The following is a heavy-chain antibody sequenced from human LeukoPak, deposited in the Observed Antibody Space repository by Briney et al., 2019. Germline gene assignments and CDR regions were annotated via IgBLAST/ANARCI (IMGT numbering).Heavy chain of an antibody. J-gene: IGHJ4*02. CDR2: ISSSSSYI. V-gene: IGHV3-21*01. CDR1: GFTFSSYS. Sequence: SGGSLRLSCAASGFTFSSYSMNWVRQAPGKGLEWASSISSSSSYIYYADSVKGRFTISRDNAKNSLYLQMNSLRAEDTAVYYCARDLAYCGGDCFYFDYWGQGTLVTVSS. CDR3: ARDLAYCGGDCFYFDY. D-gene: IGHD2-21*02.